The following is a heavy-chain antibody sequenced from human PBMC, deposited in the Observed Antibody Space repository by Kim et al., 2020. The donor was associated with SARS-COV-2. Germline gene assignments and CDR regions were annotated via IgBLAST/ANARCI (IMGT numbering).Heavy chain of an antibody. CDR3: ARAGYCASRGHYSAFSFD. CDR1: GFSVSTTY. Sequence: GGSLRLSCAPSGFSVSTTYLSWVRQAPGKGLEWVSLIFCDGRTFYAAPAKGRFSASSDNSKNTLYLQMNSMGAADTAVYFYARAGYCASRGHYSAFSFD. V-gene: IGHV3-66*01. J-gene: IGHJ4*01. D-gene: IGHD3-22*01. CDR2: IFCDGRT.